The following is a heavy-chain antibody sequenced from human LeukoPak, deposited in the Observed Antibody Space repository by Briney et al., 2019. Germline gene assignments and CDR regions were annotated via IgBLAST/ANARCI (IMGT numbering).Heavy chain of an antibody. CDR2: INPNSGGT. V-gene: IGHV1-2*02. CDR3: ARERCTNGVCYTPYYGMDV. D-gene: IGHD2-8*01. J-gene: IGHJ6*02. CDR1: GYTFTDYY. Sequence: WSSVTVSYKASGYTFTDYYMHWVRQDPGPALEWMGWINPNSGGTNYAQKFQGRVTMTRDTSISTAYMELSRLRSDDTAVYYCARERCTNGVCYTPYYGMDVWGQGTTVTVSS.